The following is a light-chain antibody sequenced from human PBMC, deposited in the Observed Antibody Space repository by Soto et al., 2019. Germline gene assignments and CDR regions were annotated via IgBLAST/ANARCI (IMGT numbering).Light chain of an antibody. Sequence: DIQMTQSPSTLSASVGDRVTITCRASQSIGSWLAWYQQKPGKAPKLLIYKASSLESGVPSRFSGSGSGTEFTLTISSLQPDDVASYYCQQYGSYSLWTFGQGTKVEIK. CDR1: QSIGSW. J-gene: IGKJ1*01. V-gene: IGKV1-5*03. CDR3: QQYGSYSLWT. CDR2: KAS.